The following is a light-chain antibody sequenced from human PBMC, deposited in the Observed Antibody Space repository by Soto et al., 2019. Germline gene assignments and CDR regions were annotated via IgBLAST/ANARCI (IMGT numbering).Light chain of an antibody. CDR1: QDISNY. CDR3: QQYDNLPALT. J-gene: IGKJ4*01. Sequence: DIQMTQSPSSLSASVGDRVTITCQASQDISNYLNWYQQKPGKAPKLLIYDASNLETGVPSRFSGSGSGTDFTFTISSLQPEHIATYYCQQYDNLPALTFGGGTKVEIK. CDR2: DAS. V-gene: IGKV1-33*01.